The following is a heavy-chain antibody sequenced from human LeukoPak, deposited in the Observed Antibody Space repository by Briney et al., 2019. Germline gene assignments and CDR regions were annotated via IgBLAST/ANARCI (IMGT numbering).Heavy chain of an antibody. CDR2: MNPNSGNT. J-gene: IGHJ4*02. D-gene: IGHD6-6*01. V-gene: IGHV1-8*02. CDR1: GYTFTSYV. Sequence: ASVKVSCKASGYTFTSYVISWVRQATGQGLEWMGWMNPNSGNTGYAQKFQGRVTMTRNTSISTAYMELSSLRSEDTAVYYCASSGQLVRGYSLDYWGQGTLVTVSS. CDR3: ASSGQLVRGYSLDY.